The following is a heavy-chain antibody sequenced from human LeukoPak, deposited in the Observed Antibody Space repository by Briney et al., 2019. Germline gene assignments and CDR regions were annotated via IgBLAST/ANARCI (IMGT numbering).Heavy chain of an antibody. Sequence: ETLSLTCTVSGGSISSSSYYWGWIRQPPGKGLEWIGSIYYSGSTYYNPSLKSRVTISVDTSKNQFSLKLSSVTAADTAVYYCARRLYAYQPKSGFDYWGQGTLVTVSS. J-gene: IGHJ4*02. D-gene: IGHD2-8*01. CDR1: GGSISSSSYY. CDR3: ARRLYAYQPKSGFDY. CDR2: IYYSGST. V-gene: IGHV4-39*01.